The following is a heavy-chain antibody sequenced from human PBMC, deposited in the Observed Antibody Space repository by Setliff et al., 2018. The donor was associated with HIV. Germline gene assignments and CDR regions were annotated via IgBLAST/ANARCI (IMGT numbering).Heavy chain of an antibody. V-gene: IGHV4-34*01. Sequence: KPSETLSLTCAVYGGSFSGYYWSWIRRPPGKGLEWIGEIIHTGSTNYNPSLKSRVTISVDTSKNQFSLRLSSVTAADTAVYYCARGRSCSSSSCYLVYYYYYGMDVWGHGSTVTVSS. J-gene: IGHJ6*02. CDR2: IIHTGST. CDR3: ARGRSCSSSSCYLVYYYYYGMDV. D-gene: IGHD2-2*01. CDR1: GGSFSGYY.